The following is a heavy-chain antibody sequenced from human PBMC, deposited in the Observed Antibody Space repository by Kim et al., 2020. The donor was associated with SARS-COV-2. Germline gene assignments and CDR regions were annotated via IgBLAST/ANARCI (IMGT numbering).Heavy chain of an antibody. D-gene: IGHD3-10*01. CDR1: GFTFSSYA. J-gene: IGHJ6*02. CDR3: AKDSTMVRGVIIQYYYYYGMGV. Sequence: GGSLRLSCAASGFTFSSYAMSWVRQAPGKGLELVSAISGSGGSTYYADSVKGRFTISRDNSKNTLYLQMNSLRVEDTAVYYCAKDSTMVRGVIIQYYYYYGMGVWGQGTTVTVSS. V-gene: IGHV3-23*01. CDR2: ISGSGGST.